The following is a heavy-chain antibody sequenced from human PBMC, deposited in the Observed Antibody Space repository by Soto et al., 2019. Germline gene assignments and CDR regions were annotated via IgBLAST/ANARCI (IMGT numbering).Heavy chain of an antibody. CDR2: IKQDGSEK. V-gene: IGHV3-7*03. CDR3: AREGPSGYFRPP. CDR1: GFTFGSYW. J-gene: IGHJ5*02. D-gene: IGHD3-22*01. Sequence: PGGSLRLSCAASGFTFGSYWMSWVRQAPGKGLEWVANIKQDGSEKYYVDSVKGRFTISRDNAKNSLYLQMNSLRAEDTAVYYCAREGPSGYFRPPWGQGTLVTVSS.